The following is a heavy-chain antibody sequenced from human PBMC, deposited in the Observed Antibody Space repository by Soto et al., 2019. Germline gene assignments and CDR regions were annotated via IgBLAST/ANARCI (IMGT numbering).Heavy chain of an antibody. CDR2: IYYSGST. D-gene: IGHD1-1*01. J-gene: IGHJ4*02. Sequence: QVQLQESGPGLVKPSETLSLTCTVSGGSISSYYWSWIRQPPGKGLEWIGSIYYSGSTNYNPSLRVRGTLSVDTSKTLFSLKRSSVTAAETAVYYCARRYGYSFDYWGQGTLVTVSS. CDR1: GGSISSYY. V-gene: IGHV4-59*08. CDR3: ARRYGYSFDY.